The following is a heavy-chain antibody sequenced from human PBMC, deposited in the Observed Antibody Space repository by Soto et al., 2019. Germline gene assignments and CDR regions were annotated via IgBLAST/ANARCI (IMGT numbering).Heavy chain of an antibody. D-gene: IGHD3-22*01. CDR1: GGSIGSSSNY. Sequence: SETLPLTCTVSGGSIGSSSNYWGWVRQPPWQGLEWIGNIYYSGSTYYNPSLKSRVTISVDTSKNQFSVKLTSVTAADTAVYYCARVAAVRSDSAGYHGMDVWGQGTTVTSP. CDR3: ARVAAVRSDSAGYHGMDV. CDR2: IYYSGST. J-gene: IGHJ6*02. V-gene: IGHV4-39*02.